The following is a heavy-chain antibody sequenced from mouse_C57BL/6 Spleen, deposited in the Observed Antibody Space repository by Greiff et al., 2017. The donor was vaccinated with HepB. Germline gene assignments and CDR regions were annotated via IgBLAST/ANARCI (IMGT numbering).Heavy chain of an antibody. CDR1: GYTFTSYW. V-gene: IGHV1-53*01. J-gene: IGHJ1*03. CDR2: INPSNGGT. Sequence: QVQLKQPGTELVKPGASVKLSCKASGYTFTSYWMHWVKQRPGQGLEWIGNINPSNGGTNYNEKFKSKATLTVDKSSSTAYMQLSSLTSEDSAVYYCARPEGNYVWYFDVWGTGTTVTVSS. CDR3: ARPEGNYVWYFDV. D-gene: IGHD2-1*01.